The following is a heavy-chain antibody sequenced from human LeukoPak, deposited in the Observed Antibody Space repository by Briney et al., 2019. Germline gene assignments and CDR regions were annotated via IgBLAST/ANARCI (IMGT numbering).Heavy chain of an antibody. V-gene: IGHV4-31*03. J-gene: IGHJ3*02. CDR2: IYYSGST. CDR1: GGSISSGGYY. CDR3: ARSSSSWHDAFDI. Sequence: SQTLSLTCTVSGGSISSGGYYWSWIRQHPGKGLEWIGYIYYSGSTYYNPSLKSRVTIPVDTSKNQFSLKLSSVTAADTAVYYCARSSSSWHDAFDIWGQGTMVTVSS. D-gene: IGHD6-13*01.